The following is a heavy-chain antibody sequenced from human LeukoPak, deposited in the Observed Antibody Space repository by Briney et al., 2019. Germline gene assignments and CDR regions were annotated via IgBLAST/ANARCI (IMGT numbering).Heavy chain of an antibody. CDR2: INHSGST. Sequence: SETLSLTRAVYGGSFSGYYLSWIRQPAGTELEWMGGINHSGSTNYNPSLKSRVIISVATSKNQFSLKLSSVAAADTALYYCATASYSNIPYNWFDPWGQGTLVTVSS. V-gene: IGHV4-34*01. J-gene: IGHJ5*02. CDR3: ATASYSNIPYNWFDP. D-gene: IGHD4-11*01. CDR1: GGSFSGYY.